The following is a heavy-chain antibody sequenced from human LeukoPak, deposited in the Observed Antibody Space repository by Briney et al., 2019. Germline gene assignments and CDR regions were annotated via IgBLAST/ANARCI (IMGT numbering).Heavy chain of an antibody. D-gene: IGHD2-15*01. CDR2: SGTEGDT. CDR1: GFTFNNYD. J-gene: IGHJ1*01. Sequence: GGSLRLSCAASGFTFNNYDMHWVRQATGKGLEWVAASGTEGDTYYPNSVKGRFTISRENGKNSLFLQMDSLRAGDSAVDYCARSFHCSGGRCYLDFLLWGQGTLVTVSS. CDR3: ARSFHCSGGRCYLDFLL. V-gene: IGHV3-13*01.